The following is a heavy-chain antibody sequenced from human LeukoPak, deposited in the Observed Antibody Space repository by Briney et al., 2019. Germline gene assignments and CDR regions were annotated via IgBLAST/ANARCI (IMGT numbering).Heavy chain of an antibody. Sequence: PGRSLRLSCAACGFTFSNYAMHWVRQAPGKGLEWVAVVSYDGSNKYYADSVKGRFTISRDNSKNTLYLQMNSLRAEDAAIYYCATIGDRRTGELYRIDYWGQRTLVTVSS. J-gene: IGHJ4*02. D-gene: IGHD7-27*01. CDR2: VSYDGSNK. CDR1: GFTFSNYA. V-gene: IGHV3-30-3*01. CDR3: ATIGDRRTGELYRIDY.